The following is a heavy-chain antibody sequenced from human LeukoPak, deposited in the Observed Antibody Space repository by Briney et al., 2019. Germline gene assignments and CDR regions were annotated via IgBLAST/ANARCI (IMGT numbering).Heavy chain of an antibody. CDR2: IRYDGSNK. CDR1: GFTFSSYG. D-gene: IGHD5-18*01. J-gene: IGHJ4*02. V-gene: IGHV3-30*02. Sequence: PGGSLRLSCAASGFTFSSYGMHWVRQAPGKGLEWVAFIRYDGSNKYYADSVKGRFTISRDNSKNTLYMQMNSLRAEDTAVYYCAKGVTTRRWLPRDYFDYWGRGTLVTVSS. CDR3: AKGVTTRRWLPRDYFDY.